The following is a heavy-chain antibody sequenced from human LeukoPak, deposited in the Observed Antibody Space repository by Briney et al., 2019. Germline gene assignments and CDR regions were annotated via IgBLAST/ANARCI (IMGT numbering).Heavy chain of an antibody. CDR2: IYYSGST. J-gene: IGHJ6*03. D-gene: IGHD1-7*01. CDR1: GGSINIYY. CDR3: ARERSGTKPRGPHYYYYMDV. V-gene: IGHV4-59*01. Sequence: SETLSLTCTVSGGSINIYYWGWIRQPPGKGLEWVGYIYYSGSTTYNPSPTRRVTISVDTSRNQFSLKLTSVSAADTAVYYCARERSGTKPRGPHYYYYMDVWGKGTTVTVSS.